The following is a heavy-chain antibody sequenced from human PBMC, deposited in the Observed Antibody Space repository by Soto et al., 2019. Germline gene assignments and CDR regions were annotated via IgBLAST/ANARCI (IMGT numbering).Heavy chain of an antibody. CDR1: GGSISSGGYY. V-gene: IGHV4-31*03. J-gene: IGHJ6*02. CDR2: IYYSGST. CDR3: ARDKSDCSCGSCYPYYYYGMDV. Sequence: SETLSLTCTVSGGSISSGGYYWSWIRQHPGKGLEWIGYIYYSGSTYYNPSLKSRVTISVDTSKNQFSLKLSSVTAADTAVYYCARDKSDCSCGSCYPYYYYGMDVWGQGTTVTVSS. D-gene: IGHD2-15*01.